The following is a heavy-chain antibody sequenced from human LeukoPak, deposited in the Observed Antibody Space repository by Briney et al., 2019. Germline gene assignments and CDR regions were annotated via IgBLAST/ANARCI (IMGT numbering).Heavy chain of an antibody. D-gene: IGHD3-22*01. V-gene: IGHV1-2*02. Sequence: ASVKVSCKASGYIFTGYCLHWVRQAPRQGPGWMGWINANSGATYYLQKFQGRITMTRDTSISTAYMELNRLISDDTAVYYCARVVEVGVPGFQNWGQGTLVTVSS. CDR1: GYIFTGYC. CDR2: INANSGAT. J-gene: IGHJ1*01. CDR3: ARVVEVGVPGFQN.